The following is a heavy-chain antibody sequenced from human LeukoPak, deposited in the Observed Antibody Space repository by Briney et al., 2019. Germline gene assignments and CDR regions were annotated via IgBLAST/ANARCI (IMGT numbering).Heavy chain of an antibody. CDR3: ARDAYYYYYYGMDV. V-gene: IGHV4-59*12. CDR2: IYYSGST. CDR1: GGSISSYY. Sequence: PSETLSLTCTVSGGSISSYYWSWLRQPPGKGLEWIGYIYYSGSTNYNPSLKSRVTISVDTSKNQFSLKLSSVTAADTAVYYCARDAYYYYYYGMDVWGQGTTVTVSS. J-gene: IGHJ6*02.